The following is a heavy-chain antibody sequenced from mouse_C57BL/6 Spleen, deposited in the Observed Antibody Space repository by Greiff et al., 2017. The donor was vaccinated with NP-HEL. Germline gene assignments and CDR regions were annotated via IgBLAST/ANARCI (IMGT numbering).Heavy chain of an antibody. V-gene: IGHV5-9-1*02. CDR2: ISSGGDYI. D-gene: IGHD1-1*01. CDR1: GFTFSSYA. J-gene: IGHJ1*03. CDR3: TRAHYYGSSYWYFDV. Sequence: EVHLVESGEGLVKPGGSLKLSCAASGFTFSSYAMSWVRQTPEKRLEWVAYISSGGDYIYYADTVKGRFTISRDNARNTLYLQMSSLKSEDTAMYYGTRAHYYGSSYWYFDVWGTGTTVTVSS.